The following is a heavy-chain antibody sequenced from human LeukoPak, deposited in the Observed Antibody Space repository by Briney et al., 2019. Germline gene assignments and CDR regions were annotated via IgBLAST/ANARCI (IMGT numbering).Heavy chain of an antibody. CDR2: ISGSGGST. Sequence: GGSLRLSCAASGFTFSSYAITWVRQAPGKGLEWVSGISGSGGSTYYADSVKGRFTISRDTSKNTLYLQMNSLRAEDTAVYYCAKGYSSGWWGYYFDYWGQGTLVTVSS. V-gene: IGHV3-23*01. CDR3: AKGYSSGWWGYYFDY. CDR1: GFTFSSYA. J-gene: IGHJ4*02. D-gene: IGHD6-19*01.